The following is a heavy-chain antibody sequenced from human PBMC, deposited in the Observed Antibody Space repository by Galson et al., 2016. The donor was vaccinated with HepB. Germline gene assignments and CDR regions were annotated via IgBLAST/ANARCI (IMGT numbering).Heavy chain of an antibody. J-gene: IGHJ6*02. CDR1: GFTFSDFH. Sequence: SLRLSCAASGFTFSDFHMSWIRQAPGKGLEWVSYISSSSGHIYYADFVQGRFTISRDNARTSLYLQMDSLRADDTAVYYCARDREDTSRGEYYSYFGMDLWGQGTTVTVSS. D-gene: IGHD3-16*01. CDR2: ISSSSGHI. CDR3: ARDREDTSRGEYYSYFGMDL. V-gene: IGHV3-11*01.